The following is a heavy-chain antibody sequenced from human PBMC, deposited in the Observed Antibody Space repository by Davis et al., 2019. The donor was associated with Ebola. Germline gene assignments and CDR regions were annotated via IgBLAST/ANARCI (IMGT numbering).Heavy chain of an antibody. CDR2: ISSSSSYI. CDR3: ASKNEWEPYYYGMDV. V-gene: IGHV3-21*01. D-gene: IGHD1-26*01. CDR1: GFTFSSYE. Sequence: GGSLRLSCAASGFTFSSYEMNWVRQAPGKGLEWVSSISSSSSYIYYADSVKGRFTISRDNAKNSLYLQMNSLRDEDTAVYYCASKNEWEPYYYGMDVWGQGTTVTVSS. J-gene: IGHJ6*02.